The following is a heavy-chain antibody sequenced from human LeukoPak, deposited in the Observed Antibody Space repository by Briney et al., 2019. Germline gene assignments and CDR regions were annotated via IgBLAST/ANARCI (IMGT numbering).Heavy chain of an antibody. J-gene: IGHJ4*02. CDR1: GFTFNTCA. D-gene: IGHD2-2*01. CDR2: ISETGGGT. Sequence: PGGSLRLSCAASGFTFNTCAMNWVRQAPGKGLEGVGTISETGGGTYYASSVKGLFTLSRHNSKNTLSLKMNSLRAEDTAIYSCAKDPQPAPMGAYFDFWGQGILVTVSS. CDR3: AKDPQPAPMGAYFDF. V-gene: IGHV3-23*01.